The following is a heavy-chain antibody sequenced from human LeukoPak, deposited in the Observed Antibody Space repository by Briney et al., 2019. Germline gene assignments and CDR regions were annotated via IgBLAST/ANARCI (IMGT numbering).Heavy chain of an antibody. CDR3: ARVYYGSGSSLDY. D-gene: IGHD3-10*01. CDR1: GYTFTGYY. CDR2: INPNSGGT. J-gene: IGHJ4*02. V-gene: IGHV1-2*02. Sequence: ASVKVSCKASGYTFTGYYMHWVRQAPGQGLEWMGWINPNSGGTNYAQKFQGRVTMTRDTSISTAYMELSRLRSDDTAVYYCARVYYGSGSSLDYWGQGTLVTVSS.